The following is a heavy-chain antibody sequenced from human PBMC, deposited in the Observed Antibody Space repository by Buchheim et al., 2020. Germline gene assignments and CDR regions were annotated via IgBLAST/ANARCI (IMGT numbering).Heavy chain of an antibody. D-gene: IGHD3-3*01. CDR3: AGGSPIFGVREYYYGMDV. CDR2: INSVGSST. V-gene: IGHV3-74*01. Sequence: EVQLVESGGGLVQPGGSLRPSCAASGFTSSSYWMHWVGQAPGKGLVWFSRINSVGSSTSYADSVKGRFTISRANAKTTLYLQMNSLRAEDTAVYYCAGGSPIFGVREYYYGMDVWGQGTT. CDR1: GFTSSSYW. J-gene: IGHJ6*02.